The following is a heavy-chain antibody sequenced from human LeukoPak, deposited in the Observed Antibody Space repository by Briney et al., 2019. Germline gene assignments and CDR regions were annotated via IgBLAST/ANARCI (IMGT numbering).Heavy chain of an antibody. J-gene: IGHJ6*03. CDR2: INPSGST. Sequence: PSETLSLTCAVSGGSFSGYHWTWIRQSPGKGLEWIGDINPSGSTYYNPSLKSRLTMSVDTSKNQFSLKLRSVTAADTAVYYCARGRHDITMIVVVMTSVSYYLDVWGKGTTVTVS. CDR3: ARGRHDITMIVVVMTSVSYYLDV. V-gene: IGHV4-34*01. CDR1: GGSFSGYH. D-gene: IGHD3-22*01.